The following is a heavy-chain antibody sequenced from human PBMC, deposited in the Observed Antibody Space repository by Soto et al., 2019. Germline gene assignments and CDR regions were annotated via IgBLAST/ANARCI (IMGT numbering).Heavy chain of an antibody. CDR1: GYTFTSYD. V-gene: IGHV1-8*01. CDR2: MNPNSGNT. Sequence: ASVKVSCKASGYTFTSYDINWVRQATGQGLEWMGWMNPNSGNTGYAQKFQGRVTMTRNTSISTAYMELSSLRSEDTAVYYCARGIGDYDILTGPNMGLYYYYMDVWGKGTTVTVSS. J-gene: IGHJ6*03. CDR3: ARGIGDYDILTGPNMGLYYYYMDV. D-gene: IGHD3-9*01.